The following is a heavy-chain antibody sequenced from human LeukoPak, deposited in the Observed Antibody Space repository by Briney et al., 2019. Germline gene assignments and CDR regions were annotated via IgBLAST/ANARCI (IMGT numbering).Heavy chain of an antibody. CDR1: GYTFTNYN. D-gene: IGHD5-18*01. Sequence: ASVKVSCKASGYTFTNYNMHWVRQAPGQGLEWMGIIYPRGGSTTYAQKFQGRLTMTRDTSTSTVYMELSSLRSDDTAVYYCARQGVFGGYSYGYGYWGQGTLVTVSS. CDR2: IYPRGGST. J-gene: IGHJ4*02. V-gene: IGHV1-46*01. CDR3: ARQGVFGGYSYGYGY.